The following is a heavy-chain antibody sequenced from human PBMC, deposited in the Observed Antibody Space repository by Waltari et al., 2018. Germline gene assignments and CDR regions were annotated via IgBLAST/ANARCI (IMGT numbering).Heavy chain of an antibody. Sequence: QLQLQQSGPGLVKPSESLSLTCVVSGDSMTSSDWWSWVRQSPGKGLEWLGQVHHSGKTNYNPSLASRVTVSIDTSNNQFSLKLPSPTAADTAMFYCARDRGRGLFLDSWGQGTLVTVSP. J-gene: IGHJ4*02. CDR3: ARDRGRGLFLDS. CDR2: VHHSGKT. V-gene: IGHV4-4*02. CDR1: GDSMTSSDW. D-gene: IGHD2-15*01.